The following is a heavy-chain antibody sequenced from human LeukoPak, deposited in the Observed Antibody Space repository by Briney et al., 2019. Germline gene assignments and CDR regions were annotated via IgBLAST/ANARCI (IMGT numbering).Heavy chain of an antibody. D-gene: IGHD2-2*02. V-gene: IGHV4-39*07. CDR2: IYYSGST. CDR1: GGSISSSSYY. Sequence: SETLSLTCTVSGGSISSSSYYWGWIRQPPGKGLEWIGSIYYSGSTYYNPSLKSRVTISVDTSKNQFSLKLSSVTAADTAVYYCARDRAYCSSASCYIMGVGAFDIWGQGTMVTVSS. J-gene: IGHJ3*02. CDR3: ARDRAYCSSASCYIMGVGAFDI.